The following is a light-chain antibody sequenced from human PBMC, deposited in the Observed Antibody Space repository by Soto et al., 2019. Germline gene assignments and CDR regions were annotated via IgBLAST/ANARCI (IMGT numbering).Light chain of an antibody. V-gene: IGKV3-15*01. CDR1: QSISSE. Sequence: EIVMTQSPATLSVSPGERATLSCRTSQSISSELAWYQQRPGQPPRLLIYGASTRATGVPDRFTGSGSGSDFSLTISGMQYEDFAVYSCQQGHNWPLTFGQGTRLEI. CDR3: QQGHNWPLT. CDR2: GAS. J-gene: IGKJ2*01.